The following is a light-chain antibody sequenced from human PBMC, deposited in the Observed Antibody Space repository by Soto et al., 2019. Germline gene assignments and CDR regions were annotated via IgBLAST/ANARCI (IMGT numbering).Light chain of an antibody. V-gene: IGLV7-46*01. CDR2: DTS. Sequence: QAVVTQEPSLTVSPGGTVTLTCGSSTGAVTSGHYPYWFQQKPGQAPRTLIYDTSNKHSWTPARFSGSLLGGKAALTISGLQSEDEADYYCISYTSDDVRYVFGTGTKVTVL. CDR1: TGAVTSGHY. CDR3: ISYTSDDVRYV. J-gene: IGLJ1*01.